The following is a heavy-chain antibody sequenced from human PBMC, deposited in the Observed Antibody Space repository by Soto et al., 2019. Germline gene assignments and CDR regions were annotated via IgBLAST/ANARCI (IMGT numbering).Heavy chain of an antibody. CDR1: GFTFSSYG. V-gene: IGHV3-30*18. Sequence: QVQLVESGGGVVQPGRSLRLSCAASGFTFSSYGMHWVRQAPGKGLEWVAVISYDGSNKYYADSVKGRFTISRDNSKNTMYLQMNSLRAEDTAVYYCAKGDQRYSSSWTYYFDYWGQGTLVTVSS. D-gene: IGHD6-13*01. J-gene: IGHJ4*02. CDR2: ISYDGSNK. CDR3: AKGDQRYSSSWTYYFDY.